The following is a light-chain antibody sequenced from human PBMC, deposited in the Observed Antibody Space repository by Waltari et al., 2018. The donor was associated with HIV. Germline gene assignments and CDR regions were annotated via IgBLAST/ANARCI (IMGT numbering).Light chain of an antibody. CDR1: KLGDKY. V-gene: IGLV3-1*01. CDR3: QAWDSSTAV. Sequence: SYELTQPPSVSVSPGQTASITCSGDKLGDKYACWYQQKPGQSPVLVIYQDSKRPSGIPERFSGSNSWNTATLTISGTQAMEEADYYCQAWDSSTAVFGGGTKLTVL. J-gene: IGLJ2*01. CDR2: QDS.